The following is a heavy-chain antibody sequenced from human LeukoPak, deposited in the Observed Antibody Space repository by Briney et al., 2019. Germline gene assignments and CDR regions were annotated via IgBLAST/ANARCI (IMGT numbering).Heavy chain of an antibody. J-gene: IGHJ6*02. D-gene: IGHD6-19*01. CDR2: MSWTSGSI. CDR3: ARSSGSYDGYYGVEV. Sequence: GRSLRLSCGVYEFTFDDYAIHWVRPGPPKGRGWVAAMSWTSGSIAYADSVKGRFNIFRVNDQSSLYLQMNSLRAEDTAFYYCARSSGSYDGYYGVEVWGQGTTVIVSS. CDR1: EFTFDDYA. V-gene: IGHV3-9*01.